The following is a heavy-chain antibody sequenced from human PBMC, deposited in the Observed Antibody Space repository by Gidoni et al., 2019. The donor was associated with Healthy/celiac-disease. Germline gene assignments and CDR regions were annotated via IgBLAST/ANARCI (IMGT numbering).Heavy chain of an antibody. D-gene: IGHD3-22*01. J-gene: IGHJ3*02. CDR2: IIPIFGTA. Sequence: QVQLVQSGAEVKKPGSSVKVSCKASGGTFSSYALSWVRQAPGQGFEWMGGIIPIFGTANYAQKFQGRVTITADESTSTAYMELSSLRSEDTAVYYCARRYYDSSGYLDYDAFDIWGQGTMVTVSS. CDR1: GGTFSSYA. CDR3: ARRYYDSSGYLDYDAFDI. V-gene: IGHV1-69*01.